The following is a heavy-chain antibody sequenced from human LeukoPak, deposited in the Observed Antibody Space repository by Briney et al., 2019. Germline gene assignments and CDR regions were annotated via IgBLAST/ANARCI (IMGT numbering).Heavy chain of an antibody. J-gene: IGHJ3*02. CDR2: IIPIFGTA. Sequence: SVKVSCKASGGTFSSYAISWVRQAPGQGLEWMGGIIPIFGTANYVQKFQGRVTITADESTSTAYMELSSLRSEDTAVYYCAREVRYCSSTSCYGGAFDIWGQGTMVTVSS. V-gene: IGHV1-69*01. CDR3: AREVRYCSSTSCYGGAFDI. D-gene: IGHD2-2*01. CDR1: GGTFSSYA.